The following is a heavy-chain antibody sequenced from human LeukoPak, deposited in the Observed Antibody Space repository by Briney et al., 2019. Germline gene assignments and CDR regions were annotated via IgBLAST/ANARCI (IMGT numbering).Heavy chain of an antibody. J-gene: IGHJ4*02. Sequence: SETLSLTCAVYGGSFSGYYWSWIRQPPGKGLEWIGEINHSGSTNYNPSLKSRVTISVDTSKNQFSLKLSSVTAADTAVYYCARGGFDYWGQGTLVTVSS. V-gene: IGHV4-34*01. CDR2: INHSGST. CDR1: GGSFSGYY. CDR3: ARGGFDY.